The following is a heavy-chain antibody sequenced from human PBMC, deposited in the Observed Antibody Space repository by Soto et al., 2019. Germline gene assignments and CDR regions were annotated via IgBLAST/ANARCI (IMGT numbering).Heavy chain of an antibody. J-gene: IGHJ6*02. CDR3: ARSQLTGMDV. Sequence: SETLSLTCTVSGDSISSGGFYWSWIRQHPGKGLEWIGYIYYSGITYYNPSLKSRVSISVDTSTNQFSLRLSSVTAADTAVYYCARSQLTGMDVWGQGTTVTVSS. V-gene: IGHV4-31*03. CDR2: IYYSGIT. D-gene: IGHD3-10*01. CDR1: GDSISSGGFY.